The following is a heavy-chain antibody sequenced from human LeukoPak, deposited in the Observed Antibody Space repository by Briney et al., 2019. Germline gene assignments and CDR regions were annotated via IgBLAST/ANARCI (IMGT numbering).Heavy chain of an antibody. CDR1: GYTFTNYC. D-gene: IGHD2-21*02. J-gene: IGHJ4*02. Sequence: GESLKISCKGSGYTFTNYCIGWVRQMPGKGLEWMGIIHPLDSDTRYSPSFQGQVTISADKSISTAYLQWSSLKASDTAMYYCARLEGDAFLDYWGQGTLVTVSS. CDR3: ARLEGDAFLDY. CDR2: IHPLDSDT. V-gene: IGHV5-51*01.